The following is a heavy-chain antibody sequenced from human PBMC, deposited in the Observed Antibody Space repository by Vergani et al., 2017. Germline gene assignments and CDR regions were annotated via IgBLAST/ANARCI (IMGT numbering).Heavy chain of an antibody. CDR1: FDSIRNLY. D-gene: IGHD6-19*01. Sequence: QAQLQESGPGLVKSSETLSLTCSVSFDSIRNLYCNWIRQPPGKGLEWIGSIHYSENTNYNPSLKTRVTISVDTSKNQFSLTLTSVTAADTAVYYCASVTHSGQRADRWGQGILVTVTS. V-gene: IGHV4-59*11. CDR2: IHYSENT. J-gene: IGHJ5*02. CDR3: ASVTHSGQRADR.